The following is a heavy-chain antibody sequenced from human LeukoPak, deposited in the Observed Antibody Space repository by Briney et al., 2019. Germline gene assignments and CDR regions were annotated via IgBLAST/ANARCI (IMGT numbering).Heavy chain of an antibody. J-gene: IGHJ3*02. D-gene: IGHD6-6*01. Sequence: GASVKVSCKASGYTFTGYYMHWVRQAPGQGLEWMGWINPNSGDTNYAQKFQGRVTMTRDTSISTAYMELSRLRSDDTAVYYCARERGHSSSDTDAFDIWGQGTMVTVSS. V-gene: IGHV1-2*02. CDR3: ARERGHSSSDTDAFDI. CDR1: GYTFTGYY. CDR2: INPNSGDT.